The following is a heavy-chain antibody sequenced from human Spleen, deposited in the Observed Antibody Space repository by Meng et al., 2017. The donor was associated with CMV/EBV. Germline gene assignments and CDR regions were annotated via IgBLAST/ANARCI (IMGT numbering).Heavy chain of an antibody. CDR3: ARGGSSDY. V-gene: IGHV3-21*01. CDR2: ISSSSSYI. Sequence: ILSWAAHECTFSSYSRNGARQVPGKGREWVSYISSSSSYIYYEDSVKGRFTISRDNAKNSLYLQMNSLRAEDTAVYYCARGGSSDYWGQGSLVTVSS. CDR1: ECTFSSYS. J-gene: IGHJ4*02. D-gene: IGHD5-12*01.